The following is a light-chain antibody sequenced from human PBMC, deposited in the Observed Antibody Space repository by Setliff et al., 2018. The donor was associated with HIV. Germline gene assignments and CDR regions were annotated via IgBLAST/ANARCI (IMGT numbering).Light chain of an antibody. CDR1: TSNIGNNY. J-gene: IGLJ1*01. CDR2: DTT. V-gene: IGLV1-51*01. CDR3: ATWDGRLSVYV. Sequence: TQPPSVSAAPGQTVTISCSGRTSNIGNNYVSWYQHVPGKVPRILIYDTTKRHSGIPDRFSGSKSDTSATLAITGLQTGDEAAYYCATWDGRLSVYVFGSGTKVTVL.